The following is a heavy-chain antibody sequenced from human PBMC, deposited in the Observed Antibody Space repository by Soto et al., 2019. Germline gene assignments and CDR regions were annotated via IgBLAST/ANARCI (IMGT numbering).Heavy chain of an antibody. CDR2: LYYPGTT. CDR3: ARSHGSCDRDFYYYMDV. CDR1: GDAISSGTYY. J-gene: IGHJ6*03. Sequence: QVQLQESGPGLVKPSQTLSLRCSVSGDAISSGTYYWTWVRPPPGAGLEWIGNLYYPGTTYYNPSLRSRVTMAVDTSKNQFPLHLNTVTAADTAVYYCARSHGSCDRDFYYYMDVWGKGTTVTVSS. D-gene: IGHD3-10*01. V-gene: IGHV4-31*03.